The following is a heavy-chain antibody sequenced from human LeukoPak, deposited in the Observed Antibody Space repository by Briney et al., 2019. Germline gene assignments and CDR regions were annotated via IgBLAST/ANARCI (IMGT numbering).Heavy chain of an antibody. CDR3: QVGY. CDR1: GFTFSSYA. Sequence: GGSLRLSCAASGFTFSSYAMSWVRQAPGKGLMWVARININGTFSTYADSVQGRFTVFRDNAKKTLYLQMNSLRVEDTATYCGQVGYWGQGTLVTVAS. J-gene: IGHJ4*02. CDR2: ININGTFS. D-gene: IGHD2-21*01. V-gene: IGHV3-23*05.